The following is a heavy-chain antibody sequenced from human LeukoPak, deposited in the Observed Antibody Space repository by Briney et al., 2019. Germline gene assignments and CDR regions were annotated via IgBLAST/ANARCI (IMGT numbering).Heavy chain of an antibody. Sequence: GGSLRLSCAASGFTFSSYVMSWVRQAPGKGLECVSAISGSGGSTYYADYVKGRLTISRDNSKNTLYLQMNSLRAEDTAVYYCAKEFQGVGIVVVPGAPFDYWGQGTLVTVSS. CDR2: ISGSGGST. D-gene: IGHD2-2*01. V-gene: IGHV3-23*01. J-gene: IGHJ4*02. CDR3: AKEFQGVGIVVVPGAPFDY. CDR1: GFTFSSYV.